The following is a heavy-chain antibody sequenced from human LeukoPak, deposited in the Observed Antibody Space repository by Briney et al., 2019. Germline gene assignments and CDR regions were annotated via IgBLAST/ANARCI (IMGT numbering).Heavy chain of an antibody. CDR3: ARVRGGYSYGPFDY. Sequence: GASVKVSCKASGGTFSSYAISWVRQAPGQGLEWMGGIIPIFGTANYAQKFQGRVTITADKSTSTAYMELSGLRSEDTAVYYCARVRGGYSYGPFDYWGQGTLVTVSS. J-gene: IGHJ4*02. D-gene: IGHD5-18*01. V-gene: IGHV1-69*06. CDR2: IIPIFGTA. CDR1: GGTFSSYA.